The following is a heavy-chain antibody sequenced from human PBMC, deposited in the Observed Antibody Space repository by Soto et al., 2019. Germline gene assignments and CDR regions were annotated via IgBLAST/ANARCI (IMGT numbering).Heavy chain of an antibody. CDR1: GFTFTSYG. Sequence: QMHLVESGGGVVQPGRSLTLSCVASGFTFTSYGIHWVRQAPGKGLEWVAVIWYDGSNKYYGDSVKGRFSISRDNSTNTVYLQMNSLRAEETAVYYCARDRRFLEWLDYWGQGTLVSVSS. CDR3: ARDRRFLEWLDY. D-gene: IGHD3-3*01. J-gene: IGHJ4*02. V-gene: IGHV3-33*01. CDR2: IWYDGSNK.